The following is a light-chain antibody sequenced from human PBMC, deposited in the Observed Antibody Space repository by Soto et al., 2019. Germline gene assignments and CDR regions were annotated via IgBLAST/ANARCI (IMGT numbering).Light chain of an antibody. Sequence: EIVMTQSPATLSVSPGERATLSCRASQSVSSKLAWYQQKPGQAPRLLIYGASTRATGMPGRFSGSGSGTEFTLTISSLQSEDFAVYYCQQYNDWPLTFGGGTKVEIK. V-gene: IGKV3-15*01. CDR3: QQYNDWPLT. J-gene: IGKJ4*01. CDR1: QSVSSK. CDR2: GAS.